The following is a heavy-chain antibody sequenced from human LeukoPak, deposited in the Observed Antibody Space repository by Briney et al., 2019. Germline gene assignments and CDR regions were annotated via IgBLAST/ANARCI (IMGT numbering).Heavy chain of an antibody. D-gene: IGHD3-22*01. V-gene: IGHV5-51*01. CDR1: GYSFTGYW. CDR3: ATLAIYYDSSGYLSNDAFDI. Sequence: GESLKISCKGSGYSFTGYWIAWVRQMPGKGLEWMGIIYPDDSDTTYSPSFQNQVTISADKSISTAYLQWSSLKASDTAMYYCATLAIYYDSSGYLSNDAFDIWGQGTMVTVSS. CDR2: IYPDDSDT. J-gene: IGHJ3*02.